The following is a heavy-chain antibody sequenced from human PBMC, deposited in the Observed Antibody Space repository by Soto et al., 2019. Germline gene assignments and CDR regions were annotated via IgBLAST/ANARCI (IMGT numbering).Heavy chain of an antibody. CDR1: GGSISGYY. V-gene: IGHV4-59*01. Sequence: QVQLQESGPGLVKPSETLSLTCTVSGGSISGYYWSWIRQPLGNGLEWIVYMYNTGSTVYNPSFKSRVTISVDTSKNQVSLKLYSVTAADTAVYYCARDLWGYCGTDCYPLDVWGQGTTVTVSS. J-gene: IGHJ6*02. CDR2: MYNTGST. CDR3: ARDLWGYCGTDCYPLDV. D-gene: IGHD2-21*02.